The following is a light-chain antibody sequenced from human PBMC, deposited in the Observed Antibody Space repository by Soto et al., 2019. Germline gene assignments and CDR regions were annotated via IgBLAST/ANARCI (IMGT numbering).Light chain of an antibody. J-gene: IGKJ1*01. Sequence: DIQLTQSPSTLSASVGDRFTITCRASQSISSWLAWYQQKPGKAPKLLIYKASSLESGVPSRFSGSGSGTEFTLTISSLRPDDFATYYCQQYNSYSWTFGQGTKVDI. CDR3: QQYNSYSWT. V-gene: IGKV1-5*03. CDR1: QSISSW. CDR2: KAS.